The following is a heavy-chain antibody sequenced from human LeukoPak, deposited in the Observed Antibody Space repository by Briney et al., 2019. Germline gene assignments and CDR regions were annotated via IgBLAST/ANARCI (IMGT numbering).Heavy chain of an antibody. J-gene: IGHJ4*02. CDR1: GGSVNSGTYY. Sequence: SETLSLTCTVSGGSVNSGTYYWSWIRQPPGKGLEWIGNIYYSGSAYYNPSLKSRVTMSVDTSKNQFSLKLSSVTAADTAVYYCARKPIVNSAWYYFDYWGQGTLVTVSS. D-gene: IGHD3-22*01. CDR2: IYYSGSA. CDR3: ARKPIVNSAWYYFDY. V-gene: IGHV4-39*07.